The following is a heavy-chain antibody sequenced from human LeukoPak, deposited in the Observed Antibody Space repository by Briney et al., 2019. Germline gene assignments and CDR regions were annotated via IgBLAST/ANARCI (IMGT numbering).Heavy chain of an antibody. CDR3: AKGKDSSGWYLDAFDI. V-gene: IGHV3-23*01. D-gene: IGHD6-19*01. CDR2: ISGSGGST. Sequence: PGGSLRLSCAASGFTFSSYAMSWVRQAPGKGLEWVSAISGSGGSTYYADSVKGRFTISRDNSKNTLYLQMNSLRAEDTAVYYCAKGKDSSGWYLDAFDIWGQGTMVTVSS. J-gene: IGHJ3*02. CDR1: GFTFSSYA.